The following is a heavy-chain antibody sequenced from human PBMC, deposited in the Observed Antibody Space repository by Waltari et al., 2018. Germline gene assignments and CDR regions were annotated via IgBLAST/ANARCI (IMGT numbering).Heavy chain of an antibody. V-gene: IGHV3-30*04. CDR3: VRDFCDRTKCHGMDV. J-gene: IGHJ6*02. Sequence: QVQLVESGGGVVQPGRSLRLSCAASEFTFSSYAMHWVRQAPGKGLDGVAVISYNERNIYYVDSVKGRFTISRDNSKKTLYLQMNSLRPEDTAMYYCVRDFCDRTKCHGMDVWGQGTTVTVSS. CDR1: EFTFSSYA. D-gene: IGHD3-22*01. CDR2: ISYNERNI.